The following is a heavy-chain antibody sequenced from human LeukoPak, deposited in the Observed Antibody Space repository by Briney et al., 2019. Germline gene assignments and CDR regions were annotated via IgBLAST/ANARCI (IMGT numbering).Heavy chain of an antibody. V-gene: IGHV4-39*01. CDR2: IYYSGST. CDR1: GGSISSSSYY. Sequence: SETLSLTCTVSGGSISSSSYYWGWIRQPPGKGLEWIGSIYYSGSTYYNPPLKSRVTISVDTSKNQFSLKLSSVTAADTAVYYCARRLGAARPSHHFDYWGQGTLVTVSS. CDR3: ARRLGAARPSHHFDY. J-gene: IGHJ4*02. D-gene: IGHD6-6*01.